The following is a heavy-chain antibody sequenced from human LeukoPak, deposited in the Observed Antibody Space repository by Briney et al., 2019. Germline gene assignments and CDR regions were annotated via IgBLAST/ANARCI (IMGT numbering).Heavy chain of an antibody. CDR1: GFTFSSYV. J-gene: IGHJ4*02. D-gene: IGHD5-12*01. Sequence: GGSLRLSCAASGFTFSSYVMSWVRQAPGKGLEWVSGISGSGGSTYYADSVKGRFTISRDNSKNTLYLQMNSLRTEDTAVYYCAKELVGGYDFDYWGQGTLVTVSS. V-gene: IGHV3-23*01. CDR2: ISGSGGST. CDR3: AKELVGGYDFDY.